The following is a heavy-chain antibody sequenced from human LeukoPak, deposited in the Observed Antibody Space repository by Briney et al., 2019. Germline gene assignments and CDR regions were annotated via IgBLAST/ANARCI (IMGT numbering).Heavy chain of an antibody. V-gene: IGHV5-51*01. CDR2: IYPDESNI. Sequence: GESLKISCKGSGYSFPTYWIAWVRQMPGKGLEWMGIIYPDESNIRYSPSFQGQVTISADKSISTAYLQWRSLKASDTAMYYCARPPSRGYSSSFEYWGKGTTVTVSS. J-gene: IGHJ6*04. D-gene: IGHD2-2*03. CDR3: ARPPSRGYSSSFEY. CDR1: GYSFPTYW.